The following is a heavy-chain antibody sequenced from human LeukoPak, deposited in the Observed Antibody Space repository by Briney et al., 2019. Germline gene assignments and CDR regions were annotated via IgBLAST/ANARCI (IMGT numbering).Heavy chain of an antibody. CDR2: ISYDGSNK. Sequence: PGRSLRLSCAASGFTFSSYAMHWVRQAPGKGLEWVAVISYDGSNKYYADSVKGRFTISRDNSKNTLYLQMNSLRAEDTAVYYCVREGGFYYYYYGMDVWGQGTTVTVSS. CDR1: GFTFSSYA. CDR3: VREGGFYYYYYGMDV. V-gene: IGHV3-30-3*01. J-gene: IGHJ6*02. D-gene: IGHD6-25*01.